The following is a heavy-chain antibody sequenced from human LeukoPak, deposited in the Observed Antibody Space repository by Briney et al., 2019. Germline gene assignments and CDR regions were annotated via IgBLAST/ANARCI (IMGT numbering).Heavy chain of an antibody. V-gene: IGHV4-34*01. Sequence: SETLSLTCAVYGGSFSGYYWSWIRQPPGKGLEWIGTISYSGNTDYNPSLRSRVTISVDTSNNQFSLRLGSVTAADTAVYHCARHCCSGPAKRVFNIWGQGTMVTVSS. J-gene: IGHJ3*02. CDR3: ARHCCSGPAKRVFNI. CDR2: ISYSGNT. CDR1: GGSFSGYY. D-gene: IGHD2-15*01.